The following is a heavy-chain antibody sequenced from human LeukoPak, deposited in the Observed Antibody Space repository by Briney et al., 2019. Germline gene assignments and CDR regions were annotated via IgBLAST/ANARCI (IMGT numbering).Heavy chain of an antibody. CDR1: GGSFSGYY. D-gene: IGHD2-2*01. V-gene: IGHV4-34*01. Sequence: PSETLSLTCAVYGGSFSGYYWSWIRQPPGKGLEWIGEINHSGSTNYNPSPKSRVTISVDTSKNQFSLSLSSVTAADTAVYYCARGYCSSTTCYAYFQHWGQGTLVIVSS. CDR3: ARGYCSSTTCYAYFQH. CDR2: INHSGST. J-gene: IGHJ1*01.